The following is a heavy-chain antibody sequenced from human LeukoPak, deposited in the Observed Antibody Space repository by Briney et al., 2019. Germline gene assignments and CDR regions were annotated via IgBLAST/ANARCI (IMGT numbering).Heavy chain of an antibody. J-gene: IGHJ6*03. CDR3: ARGPRAGTTIYYYYMDV. CDR2: IIPIFGTA. CDR1: GGTFSSYA. V-gene: IGHV1-69*05. Sequence: SVKVSCKASGGTFSSYALSWVRQAPGQGLEWMGGIIPIFGTANYAQKFQGRVTITTDESTSTAYMELSSLRSEDTAVYYCARGPRAGTTIYYYYMDVWGKGTTVTVSS. D-gene: IGHD1-7*01.